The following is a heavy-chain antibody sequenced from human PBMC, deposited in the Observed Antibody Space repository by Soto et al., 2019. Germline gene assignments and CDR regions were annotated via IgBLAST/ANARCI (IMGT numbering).Heavy chain of an antibody. CDR2: IYYSGTT. V-gene: IGHV4-61*01. D-gene: IGHD3-22*01. Sequence: QVQLQESGPGLVKPSETLSLTCTVSGGSVNSGSYYWTWIRQPPGRELEWIAYIYYSGTTHYNPSIKSRATMSLDTSRNQFSLNLSAVSAADTAVYYCARGGYFNSRVWYFDLWGRGTLVTVSS. CDR3: ARGGYFNSRVWYFDL. CDR1: GGSVNSGSYY. J-gene: IGHJ2*01.